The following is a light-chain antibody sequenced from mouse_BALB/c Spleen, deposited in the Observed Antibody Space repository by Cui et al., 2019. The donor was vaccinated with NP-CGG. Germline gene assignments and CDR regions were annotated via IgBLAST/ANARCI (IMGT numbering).Light chain of an antibody. J-gene: IGLJ1*01. CDR1: TGAVTTSNY. CDR3: ALWYSNHWV. CDR2: GTN. Sequence: QPFVTQESAFTTSPGETVTLTCRSSTGAVTTSNYANWVQEKPDHLFTGLIGGTNNRAPGVPARFSGSLIGDKAALTITGAQTEDEAIYFCALWYSNHWVFGGGTKLTVL. V-gene: IGLV1*01.